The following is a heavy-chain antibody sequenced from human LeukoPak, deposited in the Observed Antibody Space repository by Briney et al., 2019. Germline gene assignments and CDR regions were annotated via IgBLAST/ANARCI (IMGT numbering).Heavy chain of an antibody. J-gene: IGHJ5*02. CDR3: ARGYSYGSLGVRWFDP. V-gene: IGHV4-39*01. Sequence: SETLSLTCSVSGGSISSSSYYWGWIRQPPGKGLEWIGSIYYSGSTYYNPSLKSRLTISVDTSKNQFSLKLSSVTAADTAVYYCARGYSYGSLGVRWFDPWGQGTLVTVSS. D-gene: IGHD5-18*01. CDR2: IYYSGST. CDR1: GGSISSSSYY.